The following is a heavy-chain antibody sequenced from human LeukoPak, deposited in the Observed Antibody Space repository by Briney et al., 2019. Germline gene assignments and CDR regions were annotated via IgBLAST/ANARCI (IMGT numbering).Heavy chain of an antibody. V-gene: IGHV1-2*02. D-gene: IGHD5-18*01. Sequence: ASVRVSCKSSGYTFTGYYMHWVRQAPGQGLEWMGWINPNTGGINYAQKFQGRVTMTRDTSISAAYMELSRLRSDDTAVYYCARDPYSNYFDYWGQGTLVTVSS. J-gene: IGHJ4*02. CDR2: INPNTGGI. CDR1: GYTFTGYY. CDR3: ARDPYSNYFDY.